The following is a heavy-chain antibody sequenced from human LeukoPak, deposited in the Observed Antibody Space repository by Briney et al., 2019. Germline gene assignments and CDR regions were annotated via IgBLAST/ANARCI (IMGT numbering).Heavy chain of an antibody. CDR1: GGSISSSTYY. J-gene: IGHJ4*02. CDR2: TYYSGST. D-gene: IGHD6-19*01. CDR3: ASQLFPLAVSGFDY. V-gene: IGHV4-39*01. Sequence: SETLSLTCTVSGGSISSSTYYWGWIRQPPGKGLEWIGTTYYSGSTYYNPSLKSRVTISVDTSKNQFSLKLSSVTAADTAVYYCASQLFPLAVSGFDYWCQGTLVTVSS.